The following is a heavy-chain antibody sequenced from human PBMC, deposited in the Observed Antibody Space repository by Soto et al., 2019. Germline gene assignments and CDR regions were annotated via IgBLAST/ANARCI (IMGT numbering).Heavy chain of an antibody. J-gene: IGHJ6*02. Sequence: PGSSLRLSCAASGFTVSSNYLHCVRQAPGKGLEWVAVISYDGSNKYYADSVKGRFTISRYNSKNTLYLQMNSVRAEDTAVYYWARDEEGSAWYLRVFYYYGMDVWGQGTTVTVSS. CDR3: ARDEEGSAWYLRVFYYYGMDV. CDR2: ISYDGSNK. D-gene: IGHD6-19*01. CDR1: GFTVSSNY. V-gene: IGHV3-30-3*01.